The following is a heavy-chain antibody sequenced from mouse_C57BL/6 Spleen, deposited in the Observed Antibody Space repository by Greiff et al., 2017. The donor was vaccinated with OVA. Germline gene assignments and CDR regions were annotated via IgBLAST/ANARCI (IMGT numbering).Heavy chain of an antibody. J-gene: IGHJ3*01. V-gene: IGHV5-6*01. Sequence: EVKLVESGGDLVKPGGSLKLSCAASGFTFSSYGMSWVRQTPDKRLAWVATISSGGSYTYYPDSVKGRFTISRDNAKNTLYLQMSSLKSEDTAMYYCARQGYDGYSWFAYWGQGTLVTVSA. CDR1: GFTFSSYG. CDR3: ARQGYDGYSWFAY. CDR2: ISSGGSYT. D-gene: IGHD2-3*01.